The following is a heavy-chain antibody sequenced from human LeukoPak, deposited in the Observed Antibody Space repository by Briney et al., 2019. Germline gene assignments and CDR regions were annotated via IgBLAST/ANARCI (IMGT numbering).Heavy chain of an antibody. CDR1: GGAISSGSYY. CDR3: ARAILDPLENYYYMDV. V-gene: IGHV4-61*02. Sequence: PSQTLSLTCTVSGGAISSGSYYWSWIRQPAGKGLEWIVRIYTSGSTNYNPSLKSRVTISVDTSKNQFSLKLSSVTAADTAVYYCARAILDPLENYYYMDVWGKGTTVTVSS. D-gene: IGHD3-3*01. J-gene: IGHJ6*03. CDR2: IYTSGST.